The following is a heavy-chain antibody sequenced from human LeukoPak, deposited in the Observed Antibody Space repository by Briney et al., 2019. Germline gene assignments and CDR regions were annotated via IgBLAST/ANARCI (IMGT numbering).Heavy chain of an antibody. V-gene: IGHV3-23*01. CDR1: RFTFRNTP. CDR3: AKCGYCFYAAPCY. J-gene: IGHJ4*02. Sequence: GGSLRLSCAASRFTFRNTPMTWVRQAPGKGLEWVSSISGTGDSTYYADSVRGRFTISRDNSKDTLYLQMNSLRADDTAIYYCAKCGYCFYAAPCYWGQGTLVTVSS. CDR2: ISGTGDST. D-gene: IGHD5/OR15-5a*01.